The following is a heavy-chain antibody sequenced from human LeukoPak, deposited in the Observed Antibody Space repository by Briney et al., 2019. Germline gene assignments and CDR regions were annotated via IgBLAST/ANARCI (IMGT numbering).Heavy chain of an antibody. D-gene: IGHD5-12*01. CDR1: GYSLSSAFT. CDR3: ARDGGSGYATYYYMDV. V-gene: IGHV4-38-2*02. Sequence: PETLSLTCAVSGYSLSSAFTWGWIPQPPGKGLEWIGRIYHSGTTNYHPSLKSRVTISVDTSKNHCSLKLTSVTAADTAVYYWARDGGSGYATYYYMDVGGKGTTVTV. CDR2: IYHSGTT. J-gene: IGHJ6*03.